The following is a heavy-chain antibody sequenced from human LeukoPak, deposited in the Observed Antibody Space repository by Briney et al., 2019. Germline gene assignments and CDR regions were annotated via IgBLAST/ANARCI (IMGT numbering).Heavy chain of an antibody. CDR3: ARVLTGSYLDYFDN. D-gene: IGHD2-15*01. Sequence: GGSLRLSCAASGFNFNTYTMHWVRQAPGKGLEYVSAITEGGRTYYADSVQGRFTISRDNSKNTLYLQMGSLRADDVAVYYCARVLTGSYLDYFDNWGQGTLVTVSS. J-gene: IGHJ4*02. CDR1: GFNFNTYT. V-gene: IGHV3-64*02. CDR2: ITEGGRT.